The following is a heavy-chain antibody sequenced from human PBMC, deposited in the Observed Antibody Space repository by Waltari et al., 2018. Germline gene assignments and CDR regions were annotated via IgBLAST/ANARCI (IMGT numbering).Heavy chain of an antibody. Sequence: EVQLLESGGGLVQPGGSLRLSCAASGFTFSSYAMSWVRQAPGKGLEWVSVISGMGGSTYYADSGKGRFTISRDNSKNTLYLQMNSLRAEDTAVYYCAKAIQLWFWDPYWYFDLWGRDTLVTVSS. J-gene: IGHJ2*01. CDR1: GFTFSSYA. V-gene: IGHV3-23*01. CDR2: ISGMGGST. D-gene: IGHD5-18*01. CDR3: AKAIQLWFWDPYWYFDL.